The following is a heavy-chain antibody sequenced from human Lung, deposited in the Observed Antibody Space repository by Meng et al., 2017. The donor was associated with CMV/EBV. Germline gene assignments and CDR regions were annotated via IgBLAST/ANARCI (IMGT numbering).Heavy chain of an antibody. CDR3: AKQSIAARSDY. V-gene: IGHV4-39*01. D-gene: IGHD6-6*01. J-gene: IGHJ4*02. CDR1: GGSISSSSYY. Sequence: SETLSLTCTVSGGSISSSSYYWGWIRQPPGKGLEWIGSIYYSGSTYYNPSLKSRVTISVDTSKNQFSLKLSSVTAADTAVYYCAKQSIAARSDYWGQGTXVTVYS. CDR2: IYYSGST.